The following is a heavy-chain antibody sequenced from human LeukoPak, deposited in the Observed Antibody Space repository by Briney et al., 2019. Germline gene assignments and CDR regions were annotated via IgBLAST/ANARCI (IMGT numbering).Heavy chain of an antibody. CDR3: ARELNYDSSGYYFDY. Sequence: ASVKVSCKASGFTFTEYFMHWVRQAPGQGLEWMGWINPNSGGTNYAQKFQGRVTMTRDTCISTAYMELSRLISDDTAVSYCARELNYDSSGYYFDYWGQGTLVTVSS. D-gene: IGHD3-22*01. CDR1: GFTFTEYF. V-gene: IGHV1-2*02. J-gene: IGHJ4*02. CDR2: INPNSGGT.